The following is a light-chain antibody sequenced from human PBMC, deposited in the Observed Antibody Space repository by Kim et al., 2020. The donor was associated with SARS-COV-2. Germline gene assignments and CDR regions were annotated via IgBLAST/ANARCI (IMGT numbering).Light chain of an antibody. CDR1: QSVSSSY. J-gene: IGKJ2*01. CDR3: QQYGSSPLT. CDR2: GAS. V-gene: IGKV3-20*01. Sequence: LSPGERATLSCRASQSVSSSYLAWYQQKPVQAPRLLIYGASSRATGIPDRFSGSGSGTDFTLTISRLEPEDFAVYYCQQYGSSPLTFGQGTKLEI.